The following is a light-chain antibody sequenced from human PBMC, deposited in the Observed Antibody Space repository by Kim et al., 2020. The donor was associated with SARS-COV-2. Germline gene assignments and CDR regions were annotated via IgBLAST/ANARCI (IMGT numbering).Light chain of an antibody. CDR3: QSYDSSFWV. CDR2: EDN. V-gene: IGLV6-57*02. CDR1: SGSIAGNY. J-gene: IGLJ3*02. Sequence: GKTVTMSCTGSSGSIAGNYVQWYQQRPGSAPTTVIYEDNQRPSGVPDRFSGSIDSSSNSASLTISGLKTEDEADYYCQSYDSSFWVFGGGTQLTVL.